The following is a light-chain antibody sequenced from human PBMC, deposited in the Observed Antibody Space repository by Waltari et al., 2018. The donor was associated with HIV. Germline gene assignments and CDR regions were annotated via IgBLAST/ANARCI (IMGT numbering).Light chain of an antibody. CDR1: YIGSKS. Sequence: SYVLAQPPSVSVAPGQTARITCGGNYIGSKSVHWYQQKPGQAPVLVVSNDSDRPSGIPERFSGSNAGNTATLTISRVEAGDEADYYCQVWYTSTDHGVVFGGGTKLTVL. V-gene: IGLV3-21*02. CDR2: NDS. J-gene: IGLJ2*01. CDR3: QVWYTSTDHGVV.